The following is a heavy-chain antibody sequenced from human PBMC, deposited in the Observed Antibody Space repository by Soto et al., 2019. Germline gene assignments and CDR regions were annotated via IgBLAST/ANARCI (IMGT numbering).Heavy chain of an antibody. J-gene: IGHJ3*02. Sequence: GGSLRLSCAASGFTFSSYGMHWVRQAPGKGLEWVAVIWYDGSNKYYADSVKGRFTISRDNSKNTLYLQMNSLRAEDTAVYYCARDRRLGYSSSWDQPDAFDIWGQGTMVTVSS. V-gene: IGHV3-33*01. CDR2: IWYDGSNK. CDR3: ARDRRLGYSSSWDQPDAFDI. CDR1: GFTFSSYG. D-gene: IGHD6-13*01.